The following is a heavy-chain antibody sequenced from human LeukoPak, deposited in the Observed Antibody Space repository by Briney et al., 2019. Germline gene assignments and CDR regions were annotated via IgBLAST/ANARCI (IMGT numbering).Heavy chain of an antibody. D-gene: IGHD2-2*02. J-gene: IGHJ6*03. CDR2: INHSGST. CDR3: ARVIVVVPAAIFGYYYYYMDV. V-gene: IGHV4-34*01. Sequence: SETLSLTCTVSGGSISSYYWSWIRQPPGKGLEWIGEINHSGSTNYNPSLKSRVTISVDTSKNQFSLKLSSVTAADTAVYYCARVIVVVPAAIFGYYYYYMDVWGKGTTVTVSS. CDR1: GGSISSYY.